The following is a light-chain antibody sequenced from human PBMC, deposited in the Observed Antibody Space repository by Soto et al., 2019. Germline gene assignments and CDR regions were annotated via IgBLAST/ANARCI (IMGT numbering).Light chain of an antibody. CDR2: GAS. CDR1: QSVSRSY. V-gene: IGKV3-20*01. Sequence: EIVLTQSPGTLSLSPGERATLSCRASQSVSRSYLAWYQQKPGQAPRLLIYGASSRAAGIPDRFSGGGSGTDFTLTISRLEPEDFAVYYCQQFSSSQTFGQGTKVEIK. CDR3: QQFSSSQT. J-gene: IGKJ1*01.